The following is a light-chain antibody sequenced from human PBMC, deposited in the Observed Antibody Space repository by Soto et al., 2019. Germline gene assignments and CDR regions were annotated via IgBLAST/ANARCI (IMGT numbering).Light chain of an antibody. CDR1: TSNIGTFY. V-gene: IGLV1-47*02. CDR2: LGD. J-gene: IGLJ1*01. CDR3: AAWDDNLNAYV. Sequence: QSVLTQPPSASSTPGQTVTISCSGSTSNIGTFYVYWYQHLPGTAPKLLIYLGDQRASGVSDRFSGSKSGTSASLAMNGLRSDDEADYYCAAWDDNLNAYVFGSGTKLTVL.